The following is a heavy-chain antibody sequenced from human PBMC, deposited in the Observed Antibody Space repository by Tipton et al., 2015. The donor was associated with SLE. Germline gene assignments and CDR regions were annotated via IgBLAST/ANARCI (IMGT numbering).Heavy chain of an antibody. CDR3: VRYPWEDQQLLA. J-gene: IGHJ5*02. Sequence: QSGPEVKKPGSSVKVSCKTSGGTFSDYAINWVRQAPGQGLEWMGGIIPIFGKTNYAQKFRGKVTITADQSTSTAYMELSRLNSDDTAAYSCVRYPWEDQQLLAWGQVPLLPLSS. CDR1: GGTFSDYA. D-gene: IGHD3-10*01. V-gene: IGHV1-69*01. CDR2: IIPIFGKT.